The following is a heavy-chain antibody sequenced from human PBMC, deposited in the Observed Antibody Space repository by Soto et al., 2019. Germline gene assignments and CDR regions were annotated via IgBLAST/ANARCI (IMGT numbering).Heavy chain of an antibody. CDR1: GFTFSSYG. V-gene: IGHV3-33*01. J-gene: IGHJ6*02. CDR3: ARDSYYDFWSGYYAYYYYGMDV. Sequence: PGGSLRLSCAASGFTFSSYGMHWVRQAPGKGLEWVAVIWYDGSNKYYADSVKGRFTISRDNSKNTLYLQMNSLRAEDTAVYYCARDSYYDFWSGYYAYYYYGMDVWGQGTTVTVSS. D-gene: IGHD3-3*01. CDR2: IWYDGSNK.